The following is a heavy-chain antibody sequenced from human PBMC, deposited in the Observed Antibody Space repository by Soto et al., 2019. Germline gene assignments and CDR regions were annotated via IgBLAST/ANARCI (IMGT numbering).Heavy chain of an antibody. V-gene: IGHV3-11*06. D-gene: IGHD1-1*01. CDR3: ARSGDNYNRLDY. CDR2: SSNSGTFS. J-gene: IGHJ4*02. Sequence: GGALRLSCEGSGFTFSDYYISWIRQAPGKGLEWISYSSNSGTFSRYADSVKGRFSISRDNTKNLLYLQMNSLRAEDTAVYYCARSGDNYNRLDYWGQGTPVTVSS. CDR1: GFTFSDYY.